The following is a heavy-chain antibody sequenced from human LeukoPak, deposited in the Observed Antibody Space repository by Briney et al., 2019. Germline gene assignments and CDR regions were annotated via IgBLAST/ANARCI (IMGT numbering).Heavy chain of an antibody. J-gene: IGHJ4*02. Sequence: GGSLRLSCAASGFTVITNYMIWVRQAPGKGLEWVASISSSTTYIYYADSVKGRFTISRDNAQNSLYLQMNSLRAEDTAVYYCARDPSAAAFYDTTGLCFESWGQGTLVTVSS. CDR1: GFTVITNY. CDR2: ISSSTTYI. V-gene: IGHV3-21*01. D-gene: IGHD3-22*01. CDR3: ARDPSAAAFYDTTGLCFES.